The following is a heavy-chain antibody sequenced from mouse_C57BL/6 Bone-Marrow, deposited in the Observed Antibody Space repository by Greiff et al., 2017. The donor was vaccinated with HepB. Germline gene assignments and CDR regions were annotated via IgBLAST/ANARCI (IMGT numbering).Heavy chain of an antibody. D-gene: IGHD1-1*01. V-gene: IGHV5-17*01. Sequence: EVMLVESGGGLVKPGGSLKLSCAASGFTFSDYGMHWVRQAPEKGLEWVAYISSGSSTTYYADTVKGRFTISRDNAKNTLFLQMTSLRSEDTAMYYCARGYLLLRYWGQGTLVTVAA. CDR2: ISSGSSTT. CDR3: ARGYLLLRY. CDR1: GFTFSDYG. J-gene: IGHJ3*01.